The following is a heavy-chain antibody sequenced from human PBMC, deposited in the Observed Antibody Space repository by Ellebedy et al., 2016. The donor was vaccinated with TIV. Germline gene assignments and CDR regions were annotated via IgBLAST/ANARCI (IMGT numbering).Heavy chain of an antibody. CDR3: ARTYYYDSSGYYLAY. CDR2: IEQAGSEK. Sequence: GESLKISCAASGFPFSSHWMSWVRQAPGKGLEWVANIEQAGSEKSYVDSVKGRFTISRDNAKNSLYLQMNSLRAEDTAVYYCARTYYYDSSGYYLAYWGQGTLVTVSS. D-gene: IGHD3-22*01. J-gene: IGHJ4*02. V-gene: IGHV3-7*03. CDR1: GFPFSSHW.